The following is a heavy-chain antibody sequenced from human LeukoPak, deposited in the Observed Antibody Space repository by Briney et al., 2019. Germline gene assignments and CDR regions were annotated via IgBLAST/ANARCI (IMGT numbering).Heavy chain of an antibody. CDR2: IYGGGYT. Sequence: GGSLRLSCAASGFTVSDNYMSWVRQAPGKGLEWVSVIYGGGYTNYADSVKGRFTISRDNSKNTLYLQMNSLRVDDTAVYYCARGGSGFDYWGQGTLVTVSS. V-gene: IGHV3-53*01. D-gene: IGHD6-19*01. CDR3: ARGGSGFDY. J-gene: IGHJ4*02. CDR1: GFTVSDNY.